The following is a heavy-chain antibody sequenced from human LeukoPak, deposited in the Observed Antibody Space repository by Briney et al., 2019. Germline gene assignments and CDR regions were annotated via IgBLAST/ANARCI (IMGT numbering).Heavy chain of an antibody. D-gene: IGHD3-9*01. CDR2: LYPGDSDT. J-gene: IGHJ4*02. CDR3: ARRVTGSFDY. V-gene: IGHV5-51*01. Sequence: GESLKISCKGSGYSFTNYWIGWARQMPGKGLEWMGILYPGDSDTRYSPSFQGQVTISADKSISTAYLQWSSLKASDTAMYHCARRVTGSFDYWGQGTLVTVSS. CDR1: GYSFTNYW.